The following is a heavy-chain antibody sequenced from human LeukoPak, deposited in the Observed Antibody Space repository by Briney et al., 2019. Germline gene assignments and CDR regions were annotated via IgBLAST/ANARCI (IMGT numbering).Heavy chain of an antibody. D-gene: IGHD1-1*01. Sequence: PGGSLRLSCEASGFSFSHYGMHWVRQAPGKGLEGVAVVSSDGNTKYYADSVKGRFTISRDNSKNIVYLQMNSGRAEDTAVYYCAXXXGXSFTAHWDYWGQGTLV. CDR3: AXXXGXSFTAHWDY. CDR1: GFSFSHYG. CDR2: VSSDGNTK. J-gene: IGHJ4*02. V-gene: IGHV3-30*03.